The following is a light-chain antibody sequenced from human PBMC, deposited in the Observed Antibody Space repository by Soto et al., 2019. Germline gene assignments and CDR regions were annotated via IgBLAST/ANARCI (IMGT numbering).Light chain of an antibody. J-gene: IGLJ1*01. CDR1: KLGDKY. Sequence: SYELIQPPSVSVSPGQTASITCSGDKLGDKYACWYQQKPGQSPVLVIYQDKKRPSGIPERFSGSNSGNTATLTISGTQAMDEADYYCQAWDSSTNYVFGTGTKVTVL. V-gene: IGLV3-1*01. CDR3: QAWDSSTNYV. CDR2: QDK.